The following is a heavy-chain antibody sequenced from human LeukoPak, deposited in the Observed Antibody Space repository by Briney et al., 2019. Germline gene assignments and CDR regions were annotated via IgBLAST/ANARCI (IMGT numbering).Heavy chain of an antibody. V-gene: IGHV5-10-1*01. J-gene: IGHJ4*02. CDR2: IDPSDSYS. Sequence: GGSLRLSCKGSGYSFSSYWISWVRQMPGKGLEWMGRIDPSDSYSNYSPSFQGHVTISADKSISTAYLQWGSLQASDTARYYCARHNSTGWYYFDYWGQGTLVTVSS. D-gene: IGHD6-19*01. CDR1: GYSFSSYW. CDR3: ARHNSTGWYYFDY.